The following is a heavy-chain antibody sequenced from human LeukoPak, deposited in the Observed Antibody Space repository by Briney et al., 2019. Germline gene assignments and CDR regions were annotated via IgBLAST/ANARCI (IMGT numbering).Heavy chain of an antibody. CDR1: GFTVSSKY. J-gene: IGHJ3*02. CDR2: IYSGGST. CDR3: ARDSGSYYYDSSGRGAFDI. Sequence: GGSLRLSCAASGFTVSSKYMSWVRQAPGKGLEWGSVIYSGGSTYYADSAKGRFTISRDNSKNTLYLQMNSLRAEDTAVYYCARDSGSYYYDSSGRGAFDIWGQGTMVTVSS. D-gene: IGHD3-22*01. V-gene: IGHV3-53*01.